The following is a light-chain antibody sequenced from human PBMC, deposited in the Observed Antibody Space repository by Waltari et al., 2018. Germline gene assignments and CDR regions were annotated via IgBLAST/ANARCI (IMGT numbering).Light chain of an antibody. CDR3: HQYTNWPFS. Sequence: DIVMTQSPATLSVSPGELATPSRRASQSFYGNLAWYQQTPGQSPRLLLFGTSARATGIPDRFTGSGSGTEYSLTISSLQSEDFAVYFCHQYTNWPFSFGPGTTLEI. CDR1: QSFYGN. CDR2: GTS. J-gene: IGKJ3*01. V-gene: IGKV3-15*01.